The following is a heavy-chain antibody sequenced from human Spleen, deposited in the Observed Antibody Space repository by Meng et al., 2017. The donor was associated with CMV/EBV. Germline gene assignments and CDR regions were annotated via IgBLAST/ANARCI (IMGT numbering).Heavy chain of an antibody. CDR2: ISGHDGDT. Sequence: ASVKVSCKASGYTFTSFDITWVRQVPGQGLEWMGWISGHDGDTHYAQNLQDRVTMTTDTATSTAYMELRRLRSDDTAVYYCATQYIRASGWYYFDYWGQGTLVTVSS. V-gene: IGHV1-18*04. CDR3: ATQYIRASGWYYFDY. J-gene: IGHJ4*02. D-gene: IGHD6-19*01. CDR1: GYTFTSFD.